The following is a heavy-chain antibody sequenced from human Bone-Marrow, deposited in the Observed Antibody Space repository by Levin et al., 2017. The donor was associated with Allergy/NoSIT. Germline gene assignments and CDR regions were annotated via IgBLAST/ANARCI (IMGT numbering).Heavy chain of an antibody. J-gene: IGHJ3*01. D-gene: IGHD2-21*01. CDR2: IYSTNGRT. CDR3: GRINLFLGGGDVFDV. Sequence: PSETLSLTCTVSGVSVNNNNYYWSWIRQPAGTGLEWLGRIYSTNGRTTYNPSLTSRVTISIDTSKNQVSLNLNSVNAADPAVYYCGRINLFLGGGDVFDVWGQGTVVAVSS. CDR1: GVSVNNNNYY. V-gene: IGHV4-61*02.